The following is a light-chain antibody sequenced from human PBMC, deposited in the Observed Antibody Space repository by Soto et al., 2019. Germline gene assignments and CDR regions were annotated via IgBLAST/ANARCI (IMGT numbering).Light chain of an antibody. CDR2: WAS. CDR3: QQYYSNTLT. CDR1: QSGLYSSNNKNY. J-gene: IGKJ4*01. V-gene: IGKV4-1*01. Sequence: DIVMTQSPDSLAVSLGERATINCKSSQSGLYSSNNKNYLAWYQQKPGQPPKLLIYWASTRESGVPDRFSGSGCGTDFTLTISSLQAEDVAVYYCQQYYSNTLTFGGGTKVEIK.